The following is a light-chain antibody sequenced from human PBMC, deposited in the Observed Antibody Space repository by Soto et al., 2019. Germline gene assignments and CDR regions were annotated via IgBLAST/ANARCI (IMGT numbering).Light chain of an antibody. Sequence: DILMTQSPSTLSASVGDRVTITCRASQSISSWLAWYQQKPGKAPKLLIYKASTLEGGVPSRFSGSGSGTEFTLTISRLQPDDCATYYCQQYNTYLYTFGQGTKLEIK. CDR1: QSISSW. V-gene: IGKV1-5*03. CDR2: KAS. J-gene: IGKJ2*01. CDR3: QQYNTYLYT.